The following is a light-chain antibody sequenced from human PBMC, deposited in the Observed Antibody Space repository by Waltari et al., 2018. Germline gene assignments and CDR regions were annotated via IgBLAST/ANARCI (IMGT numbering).Light chain of an antibody. CDR2: DAS. CDR3: QHRGT. V-gene: IGKV3-11*01. CDR1: QCVSSY. Sequence: EIVLTQSPATLSLSPGERATLSCRASQCVSSYLAWYQQKPGQAPRLLIYDASNGATGIPARFSGSGSGTDFTLTISSLEPEDFAVYYCQHRGTFGGGTKVEIK. J-gene: IGKJ4*01.